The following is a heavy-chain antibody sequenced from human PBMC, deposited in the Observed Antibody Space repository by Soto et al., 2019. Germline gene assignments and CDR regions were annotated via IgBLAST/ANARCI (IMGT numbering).Heavy chain of an antibody. Sequence: QVHLVESGGGVVQPGRSLRLSCAASGFTFRSYGMHWVRQAPGKGLEWVAVSSYDGSNQYYADSVKGRFTISRDDSKNTLYLQMNSLRPEDTAVYYCAKDREHQLIRGWFDPWGRGTLVTVSP. CDR2: SSYDGSNQ. CDR1: GFTFRSYG. J-gene: IGHJ5*02. CDR3: AKDREHQLIRGWFDP. V-gene: IGHV3-30*18. D-gene: IGHD6-13*01.